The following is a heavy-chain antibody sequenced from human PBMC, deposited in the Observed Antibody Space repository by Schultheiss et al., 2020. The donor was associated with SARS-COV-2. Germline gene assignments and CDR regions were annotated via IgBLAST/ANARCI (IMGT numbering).Heavy chain of an antibody. CDR3: VREDWGRGFL. J-gene: IGHJ1*01. CDR1: GFTFSGLS. Sequence: GGSLRLSCAASGFTFSGLSMSWVRQAPGKGLVWVSTISRSGGTNTYYADSVKGRFTVSRDNAKNTLYLQMSSLRDEDTAVYYCVREDWGRGFLWGPGTLVTVSS. V-gene: IGHV3-21*01. CDR2: ISRSGGTNT. D-gene: IGHD7-27*01.